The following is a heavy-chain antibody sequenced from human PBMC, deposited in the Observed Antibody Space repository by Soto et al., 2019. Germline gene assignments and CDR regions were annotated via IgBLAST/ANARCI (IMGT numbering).Heavy chain of an antibody. CDR2: IYYSGST. CDR1: GGSISSYY. J-gene: IGHJ5*02. V-gene: IGHV4-59*08. D-gene: IGHD3-10*01. Sequence: QVQLQESGPGLVKPSETLSLTCTVSGGSISSYYWSWIRQPPGKGLEWIGYIYYSGSTNYNPSLKSRVTISVDTSKNQFSLKLSSVPAADPAVYYCARLLWSRGDWFDPWGQGTLVTVSS. CDR3: ARLLWSRGDWFDP.